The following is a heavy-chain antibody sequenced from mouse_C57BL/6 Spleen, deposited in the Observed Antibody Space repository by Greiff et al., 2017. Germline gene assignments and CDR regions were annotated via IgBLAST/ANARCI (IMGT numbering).Heavy chain of an antibody. Sequence: EVQRVESGGGLVQPGGSLKLSCAASGFTFSDAWMYWVRQSPEKGLEWVAEIRNKANNHATYYAESVKGRFTISRDDSKSSVYLQMNSVRSEDTGIDYCTLTGFDYWGQGTTLTVSS. CDR2: IRNKANNHAT. J-gene: IGHJ2*01. CDR3: TLTGFDY. V-gene: IGHV6-6*01. D-gene: IGHD4-1*01. CDR1: GFTFSDAW.